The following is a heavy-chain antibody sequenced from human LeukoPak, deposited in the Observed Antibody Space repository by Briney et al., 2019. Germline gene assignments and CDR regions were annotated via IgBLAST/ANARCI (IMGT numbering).Heavy chain of an antibody. J-gene: IGHJ4*02. V-gene: IGHV1-69*01. CDR2: IIPISDTG. D-gene: IGHD4/OR15-4a*01. CDR3: ARSGIANYD. CDR1: GGTFRSYV. Sequence: SVKVSCKASGGTFRSYVISWMRQAPGQGLEWMGGIIPISDTGKYAQKFLGRVTITADESTRTSYMELNSLRSEDTAVYYCARSGIANYDWGQGTLVTVSS.